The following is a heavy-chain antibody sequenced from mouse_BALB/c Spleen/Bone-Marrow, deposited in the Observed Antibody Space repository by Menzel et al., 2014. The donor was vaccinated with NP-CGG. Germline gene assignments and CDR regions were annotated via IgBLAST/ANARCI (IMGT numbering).Heavy chain of an antibody. Sequence: EAKVVESGGGLVKSGGSLKLSCAASGFSFSNYGMSWVRQTPENRLEWVATISGDGRYTFYSDSVKGRFTISRDNAKNNLYLQLSSLRSEDKALYYCARHAYYDQTEVSFVYWGQGTLVTVSA. CDR3: ARHAYYDQTEVSFVY. D-gene: IGHD2-4*01. J-gene: IGHJ3*01. V-gene: IGHV5-9-2*01. CDR1: GFSFSNYG. CDR2: ISGDGRYT.